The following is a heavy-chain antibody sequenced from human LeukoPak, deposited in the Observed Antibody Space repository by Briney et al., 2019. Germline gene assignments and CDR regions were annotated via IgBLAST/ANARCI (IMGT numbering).Heavy chain of an antibody. J-gene: IGHJ6*02. Sequence: GASVKVSCKASGGTFSSYAINWVRQARGQGLEWMGRIIPILGIANYAQKFQGRVTITADKSTSTAYMELSSLRSEDTAVYYCARDCGGDCSYYYYGMDVWGQGTTVTVSS. CDR1: GGTFSSYA. V-gene: IGHV1-69*04. CDR3: ARDCGGDCSYYYYGMDV. CDR2: IIPILGIA. D-gene: IGHD2-21*02.